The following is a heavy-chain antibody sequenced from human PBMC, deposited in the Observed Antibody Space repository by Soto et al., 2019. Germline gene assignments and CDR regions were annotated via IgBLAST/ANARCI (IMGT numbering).Heavy chain of an antibody. D-gene: IGHD6-13*01. J-gene: IGHJ4*02. CDR3: ARHEAAGSSNFGY. CDR2: IYYSGST. CDR1: GGSISSSSYY. Sequence: QLQLQESGPGLVKPSETLSLTCTVSGGSISSSSYYWGWIRQPPGKGLEWIGSIYYSGSTYYNPSLKSRVTISVDTSKNQFSLKLSSVTAADTAVYYCARHEAAGSSNFGYWGQGTLVTVSS. V-gene: IGHV4-39*01.